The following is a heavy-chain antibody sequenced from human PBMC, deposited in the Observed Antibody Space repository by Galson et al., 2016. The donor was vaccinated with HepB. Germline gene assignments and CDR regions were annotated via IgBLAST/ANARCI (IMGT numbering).Heavy chain of an antibody. J-gene: IGHJ4*02. D-gene: IGHD2-2*01. CDR2: ISNNDADT. Sequence: SLRLSCAASGFTFSSYAMSWVRQAPGQGLEWVSSISNNDADTYYADSVKGRFTISRENSKNTLYLQMNSLRAEDTAIYYCARARQCISTSCYDGRFAFWGQGTLFPVSS. CDR3: ARARQCISTSCYDGRFAF. V-gene: IGHV3-23*01. CDR1: GFTFSSYA.